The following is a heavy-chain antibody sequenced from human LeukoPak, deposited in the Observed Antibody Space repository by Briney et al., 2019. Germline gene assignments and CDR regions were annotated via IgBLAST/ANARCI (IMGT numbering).Heavy chain of an antibody. V-gene: IGHV3-11*01. J-gene: IGHJ4*02. CDR3: AREGYYYDSSGYPY. D-gene: IGHD3-22*01. Sequence: GGSLRLSCAASGFTFSDYYMSWIPQAPGKGLEWVSYISSSGSTIYYADSVKGRFTISRDNAKNSPYLQMNSLRAEDTAVYYCAREGYYYDSSGYPYWGQGTLVTVSS. CDR2: ISSSGSTI. CDR1: GFTFSDYY.